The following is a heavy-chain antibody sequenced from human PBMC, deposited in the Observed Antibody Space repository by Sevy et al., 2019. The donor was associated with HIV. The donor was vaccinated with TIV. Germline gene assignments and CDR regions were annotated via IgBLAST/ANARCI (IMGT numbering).Heavy chain of an antibody. CDR2: ILYSGST. CDR3: ARHGMWFAVCET. J-gene: IGHJ5*02. Sequence: SLTCTVSGGSINNFNIYWGWFRQPPGKRPEGIGSILYSGSTTSYNPSLESRVTISVDTSKNQFSLRVLSVNATETAIYYCARHGMWFAVCETWGQGSQVTVSS. CDR1: GGSINNFNIY. D-gene: IGHD2-21*01. V-gene: IGHV4-39*01.